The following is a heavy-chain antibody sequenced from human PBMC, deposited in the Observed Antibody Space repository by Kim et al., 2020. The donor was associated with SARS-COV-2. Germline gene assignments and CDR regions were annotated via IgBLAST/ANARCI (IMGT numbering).Heavy chain of an antibody. D-gene: IGHD1-26*01. V-gene: IGHV3-11*04. CDR2: ISSDGTTT. J-gene: IGHJ4*02. Sequence: GGSLRLSCAASGFSLSYFYMSWIRQPPGKGLEWISYISSDGTTTNYADSVKGRFTISRDDANKILYLQLNSLRVDDTAVYYCTKGVGLGNWGQGTLVTGS. CDR3: TKGVGLGN. CDR1: GFSLSYFY.